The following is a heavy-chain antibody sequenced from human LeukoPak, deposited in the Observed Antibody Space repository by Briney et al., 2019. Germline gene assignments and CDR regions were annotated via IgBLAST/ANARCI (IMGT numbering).Heavy chain of an antibody. V-gene: IGHV3-30*03. J-gene: IGHJ4*02. Sequence: PGGSLRLSCAASGFTFSSYGMHWVRQAPGKGLEWVAVISYDGSNKYYADSVKGRFTISRDNSKNTLYLQMNGLRAEDTAVYYCARLWTNFDYWGQGTLVTVSS. CDR3: ARLWTNFDY. CDR2: ISYDGSNK. D-gene: IGHD3-10*01. CDR1: GFTFSSYG.